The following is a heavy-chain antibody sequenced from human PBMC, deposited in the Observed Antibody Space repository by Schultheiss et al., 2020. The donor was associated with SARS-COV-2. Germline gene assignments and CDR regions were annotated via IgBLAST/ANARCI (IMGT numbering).Heavy chain of an antibody. CDR3: VKDDFEKIDY. Sequence: GGSLRLSCAASGFTFSSYWMHWVRQAPGKGLVWVSRINNDGSSTRYADSVKGRFTISRDNAKNTLYLQMNSLRAEDTAVYYCVKDDFEKIDYGGQGTLVTVSS. J-gene: IGHJ4*02. CDR1: GFTFSSYW. V-gene: IGHV3-74*01. CDR2: INNDGSST. D-gene: IGHD2-21*02.